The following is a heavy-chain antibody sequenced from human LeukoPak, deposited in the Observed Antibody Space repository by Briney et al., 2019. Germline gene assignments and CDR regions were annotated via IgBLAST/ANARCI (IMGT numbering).Heavy chain of an antibody. J-gene: IGHJ4*02. CDR3: AKSSYYDSSGYYREYYFDY. Sequence: PGGSLRLSCAASGFTFSTYAMSWVRQAPGKGLEWVSAIRGSGGSTNYADSVKGRVTVSRDNSKSTLYLQMNSLRAEDTAVYYCAKSSYYDSSGYYREYYFDYWGQGTLVTVSS. D-gene: IGHD3-22*01. CDR2: IRGSGGST. CDR1: GFTFSTYA. V-gene: IGHV3-23*01.